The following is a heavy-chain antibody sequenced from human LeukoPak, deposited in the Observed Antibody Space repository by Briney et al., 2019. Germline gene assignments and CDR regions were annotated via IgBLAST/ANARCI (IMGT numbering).Heavy chain of an antibody. V-gene: IGHV5-10-1*01. J-gene: IGHJ4*02. CDR3: ARQTPASGYNSEVDY. D-gene: IGHD6-19*01. Sequence: PSFQGHVTISADKSISTAYLQWSSLKASDTAMYYCARQTPASGYNSEVDYWGQGTLVTVSS.